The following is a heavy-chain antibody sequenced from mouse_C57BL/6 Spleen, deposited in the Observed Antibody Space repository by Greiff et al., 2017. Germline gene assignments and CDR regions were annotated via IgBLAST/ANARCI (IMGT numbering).Heavy chain of an antibody. D-gene: IGHD2-4*01. CDR1: GYTFTSYW. CDR2: IDPNSGGT. J-gene: IGHJ2*01. CDR3: ARGGDYDYDERNYFDY. V-gene: IGHV1-72*01. Sequence: QVHVKQPGAELVKPGASVKLSCKASGYTFTSYWMHWVKQRPGRGLEWIGRIDPNSGGTKYNEKFKSKATLTVDKPSSTAYMQLSSLTSEDSAVYYCARGGDYDYDERNYFDYWGQGTTLTVSS.